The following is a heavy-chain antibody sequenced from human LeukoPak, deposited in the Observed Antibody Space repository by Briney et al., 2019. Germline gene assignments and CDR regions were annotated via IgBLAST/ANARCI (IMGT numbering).Heavy chain of an antibody. Sequence: GGSLRLSCAASGFAFSSYAIHWVRQAPGKGLEWVSFISYDGRIKYYADSVKGRLTISRDNPKNTLSLQMNSLRAEDTAIYYCARDLSERYSIDYWGQGTLVTVSS. D-gene: IGHD1-1*01. CDR1: GFAFSSYA. CDR3: ARDLSERYSIDY. CDR2: ISYDGRIK. V-gene: IGHV3-30-3*01. J-gene: IGHJ4*02.